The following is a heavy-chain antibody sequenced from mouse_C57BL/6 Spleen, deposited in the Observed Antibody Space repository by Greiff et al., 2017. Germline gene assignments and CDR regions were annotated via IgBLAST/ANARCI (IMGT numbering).Heavy chain of an antibody. CDR3: ARREKLRYFDY. D-gene: IGHD1-1*01. J-gene: IGHJ2*01. CDR1: GYSFTGYF. CDR2: INPYNGDT. V-gene: IGHV1-20*01. Sequence: VQLQQSGPELVKPGDSVKISCKASGYSFTGYFMNWVMQSHGKSLEWIGRINPYNGDTFYNQKFKGKATLTVDKSSSTAHMELRSLTSEDSAVYYCARREKLRYFDYWGQGTTLTVSS.